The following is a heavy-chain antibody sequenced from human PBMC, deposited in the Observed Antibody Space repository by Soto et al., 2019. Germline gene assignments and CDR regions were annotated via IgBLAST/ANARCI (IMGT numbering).Heavy chain of an antibody. J-gene: IGHJ5*02. Sequence: QITLKESGPTLVKPTQTLTLTCTFSGFSLSTSGVGVGWIRQPPGKALEWLALIYWDDDKRYSPSLKSRLTTXKXTXXNQVVLTMTNMDPVDTATYYCAHTDYGDYPNWFDPWGQGTLVTVSS. D-gene: IGHD4-17*01. CDR1: GFSLSTSGVG. CDR2: IYWDDDK. V-gene: IGHV2-5*02. CDR3: AHTDYGDYPNWFDP.